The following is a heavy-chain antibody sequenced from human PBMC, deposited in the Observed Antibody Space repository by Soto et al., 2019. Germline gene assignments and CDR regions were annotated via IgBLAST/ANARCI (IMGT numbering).Heavy chain of an antibody. Sequence: ASVNVSYQASVYTFTRYYINWVRQATGQGLDWMGWMNPNSGNTGYAQKFQGRVTITSNTSISTAYMELSSMSSEDTAVYYCARVAKGVEWSGECIKGRMDVWGQGTMVTVSS. D-gene: IGHD3-10*01. CDR3: ARVAKGVEWSGECIKGRMDV. J-gene: IGHJ6*02. V-gene: IGHV1-8*01. CDR2: MNPNSGNT. CDR1: VYTFTRYY.